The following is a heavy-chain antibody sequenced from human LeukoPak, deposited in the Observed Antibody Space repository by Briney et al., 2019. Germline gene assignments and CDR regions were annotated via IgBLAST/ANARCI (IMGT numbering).Heavy chain of an antibody. Sequence: PSETLSLTCTVSGGAISASNYWGWIRQPPGKGLEWIGTIDYSVRTSYNPSLKSRVSISVDMSKNQFSLKLSFVTVADTAVYYCARDPLAHAGYEFDYWGQGTLVTVSA. V-gene: IGHV4-39*07. CDR1: GGAISASNY. CDR2: IDYSVRT. J-gene: IGHJ4*02. D-gene: IGHD5-12*01. CDR3: ARDPLAHAGYEFDY.